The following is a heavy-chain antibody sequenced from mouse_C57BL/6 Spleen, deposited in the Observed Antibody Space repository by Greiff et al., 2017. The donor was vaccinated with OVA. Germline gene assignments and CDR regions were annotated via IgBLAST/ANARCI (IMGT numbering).Heavy chain of an antibody. Sequence: EVKLMESEGGLVQPGSSMKLSCTASGFTFSDYYMAWVRQVPEKGLEWVANINYDGSSTYYLDSLKSRFIISRDNAKNILYLQMSSLKSEDTATYYCARYLGIAYAMDYWGQGTSVTVSS. CDR3: ARYLGIAYAMDY. CDR2: INYDGSST. CDR1: GFTFSDYY. J-gene: IGHJ4*01. D-gene: IGHD5-1*01. V-gene: IGHV5-16*01.